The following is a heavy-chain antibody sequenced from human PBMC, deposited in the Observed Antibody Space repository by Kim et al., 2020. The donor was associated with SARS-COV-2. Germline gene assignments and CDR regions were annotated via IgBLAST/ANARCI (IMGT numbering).Heavy chain of an antibody. CDR3: AKDPPKYYDILTGYYTHIDY. Sequence: RFTISRDNSKNTMYLQMNSLRAEYTAVYYCAKDPPKYYDILTGYYTHIDYWGQGTLVTVSS. D-gene: IGHD3-9*01. J-gene: IGHJ4*02. V-gene: IGHV3-23*01.